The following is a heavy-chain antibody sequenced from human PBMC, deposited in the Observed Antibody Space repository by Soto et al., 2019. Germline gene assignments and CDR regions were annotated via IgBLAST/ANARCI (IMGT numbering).Heavy chain of an antibody. J-gene: IGHJ4*02. CDR2: IYPGDSDT. V-gene: IGHV5-51*01. CDR1: EYSFTSYW. Sequence: GESLKISCKGAEYSFTSYWIDWVRQMPGKGLEWMGTIYPGDSDTRYSPSFQGQVTVSVDKSINTAYLQWSSLKASDTAIYYCARVKSIVVPAAIDSWGQGTLVTVSS. D-gene: IGHD2-2*01. CDR3: ARVKSIVVPAAIDS.